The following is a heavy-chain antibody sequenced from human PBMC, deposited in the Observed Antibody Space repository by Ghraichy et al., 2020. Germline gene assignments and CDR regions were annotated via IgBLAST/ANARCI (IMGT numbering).Heavy chain of an antibody. V-gene: IGHV4-61*02. D-gene: IGHD1-1*01. J-gene: IGHJ6*02. CDR1: GDFISSGNYN. CDR2: IQTSGST. Sequence: SETLSLTCTVSGDFISSGNYNWSWIRQPAGQGLEWIGRIQTSGSTNYNPSLKSRVTISLDTSKNQFSLKLSSVTAADTAVYYCARNEWVPGINHYYDGMDVWGQGTTVTVSS. CDR3: ARNEWVPGINHYYDGMDV.